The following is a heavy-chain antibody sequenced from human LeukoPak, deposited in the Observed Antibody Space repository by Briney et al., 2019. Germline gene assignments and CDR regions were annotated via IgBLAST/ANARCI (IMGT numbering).Heavy chain of an antibody. D-gene: IGHD3-10*01. J-gene: IGHJ2*01. V-gene: IGHV3-66*04. CDR1: GFTVSSDY. CDR2: IYSGGGT. Sequence: GGSLRLSCAVSGFTVSSDYMTWVRQAPGKGLEWVSVIYSGGGTYYADSVKGRFTISRDNSKNTLYLQMSSLRPEDTAVYYCVKQGGFGPHWYFDLWGRGTLVTVSS. CDR3: VKQGGFGPHWYFDL.